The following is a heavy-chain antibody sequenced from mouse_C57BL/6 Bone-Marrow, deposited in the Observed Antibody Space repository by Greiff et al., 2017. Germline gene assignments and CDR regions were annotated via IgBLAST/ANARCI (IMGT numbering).Heavy chain of an antibody. D-gene: IGHD2-3*01. Sequence: EVKLQESGPELVKPGASVKMSCKASGYTFTDYNMHWVKQSHGKSLEWIGYINPNNGGTSYNQKFKGKATLTVNKSSSTAYMELRRLTSEDSAVYYCAKVYDGYYVKFAYWGQGTLVTVSA. V-gene: IGHV1-22*01. CDR1: GYTFTDYN. CDR2: INPNNGGT. CDR3: AKVYDGYYVKFAY. J-gene: IGHJ3*01.